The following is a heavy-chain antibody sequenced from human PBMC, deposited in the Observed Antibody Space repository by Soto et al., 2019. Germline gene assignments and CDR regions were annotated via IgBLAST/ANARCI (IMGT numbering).Heavy chain of an antibody. CDR2: LSRGGGTT. J-gene: IGHJ3*01. CDR3: AKDGQFRTDRFDV. CDR1: GFTFSSHG. V-gene: IGHV3-23*01. D-gene: IGHD1-1*01. Sequence: EAQLSESGGDLVQPGGSLRLSCAASGFTFSSHGMSWVRQAPGKGLEWISGLSRGGGTTYYADSVKGRFTISRDNSKNTLDLRMNSLRVDDTALYYCAKDGQFRTDRFDVWGQGTMVTVSS.